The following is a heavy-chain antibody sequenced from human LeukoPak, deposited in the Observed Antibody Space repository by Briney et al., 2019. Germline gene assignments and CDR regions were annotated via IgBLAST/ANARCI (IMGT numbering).Heavy chain of an antibody. CDR2: IYHSGST. V-gene: IGHV4-38-2*02. CDR1: GYSISSGYY. Sequence: SETLSLTCTVSGYSISSGYYWGWIRQPPGKGLEWIGSIYHSGSTYYNPSLKSRVTISVDASKNQFSLKLSSVTAADTAVYYCARARGRDAFDIWGQGTMVTVSS. J-gene: IGHJ3*02. CDR3: ARARGRDAFDI. D-gene: IGHD3-16*01.